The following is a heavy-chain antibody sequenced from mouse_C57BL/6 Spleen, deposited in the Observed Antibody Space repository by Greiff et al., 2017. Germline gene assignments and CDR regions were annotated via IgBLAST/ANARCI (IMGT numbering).Heavy chain of an antibody. CDR2: IDPSDSYT. CDR1: GYTFTSYW. J-gene: IGHJ4*01. Sequence: QVQLQQPGAELVKPGASVKLSCKASGYTFTSYWMQWVKQRPGQGLEWIGEIDPSDSYTYYNQKFKGKATLTVDTSSSTAYMQLSSLTSEDSAVYYCARERERLRLRGYAMDYWGQGTSVTVSS. V-gene: IGHV1-50*01. D-gene: IGHD3-2*02. CDR3: ARERERLRLRGYAMDY.